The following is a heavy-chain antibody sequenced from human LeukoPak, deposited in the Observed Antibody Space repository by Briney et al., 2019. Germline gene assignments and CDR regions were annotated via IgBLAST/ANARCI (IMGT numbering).Heavy chain of an antibody. D-gene: IGHD3-22*01. CDR2: IYYSGRT. CDR3: ARRRYYDGSGYLE. CDR1: GYSISSGYY. Sequence: SETLSLTCAVSGYSISSGYYWGWIRQPPGKGLEWIGTIYYSGRTYYSPSLKSRVTMSVDPSNNQFSLNLRSVTAADTAVYYCARRRYYDGSGYLEWGQGTLLSVSS. V-gene: IGHV4-38-2*01. J-gene: IGHJ1*01.